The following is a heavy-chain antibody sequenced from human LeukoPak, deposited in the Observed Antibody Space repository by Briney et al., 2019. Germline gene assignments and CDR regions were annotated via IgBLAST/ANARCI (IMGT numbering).Heavy chain of an antibody. D-gene: IGHD2-2*01. Sequence: PSETLSLTCTVSGASITSGSFYWAWIRQPTGKGLEWIGTMHYSGDNYYNPSLKSRVTLSVDMSKNQFSLKLSSVTAADTAVYFCARAPAPAAMQVHCLDYWGQGTLVTVSS. V-gene: IGHV4-39*02. CDR2: MHYSGDN. CDR1: GASITSGSFY. J-gene: IGHJ4*02. CDR3: ARAPAPAAMQVHCLDY.